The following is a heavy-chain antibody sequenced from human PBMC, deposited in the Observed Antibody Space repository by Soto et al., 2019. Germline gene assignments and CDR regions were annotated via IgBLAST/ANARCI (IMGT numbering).Heavy chain of an antibody. CDR2: VNTANGDT. CDR1: GYTFNTYA. V-gene: IGHV1-3*05. CDR3: ARDRPGTGYHDY. D-gene: IGHD3-9*01. J-gene: IGHJ4*02. Sequence: QVHLVQSGAEEKKPGASVKVSCKASGYTFNTYAIHWVRQAPGQRLEWMGWVNTANGDTTYSEKFQGRITITRDTSATTAHMELSSRRAEDTAVYYCARDRPGTGYHDYWGQGTLVTVSS.